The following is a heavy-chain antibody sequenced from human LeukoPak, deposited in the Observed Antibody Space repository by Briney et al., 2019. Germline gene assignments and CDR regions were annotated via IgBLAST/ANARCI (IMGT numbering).Heavy chain of an antibody. J-gene: IGHJ5*02. CDR2: ISSSGSTI. CDR3: ARGSKRFLEWLFKNNWFDP. V-gene: IGHV3-11*01. CDR1: GFTFSDYY. Sequence: GGSLRLSCAASGFTFSDYYMSWVRQAPGKGLEWVSYISSSGSTIYYADSVKGRFTISRDNAKNSLYLQMNSLRAEDTAVYYCARGSKRFLEWLFKNNWFDPWGQGTLVTVSS. D-gene: IGHD3-3*01.